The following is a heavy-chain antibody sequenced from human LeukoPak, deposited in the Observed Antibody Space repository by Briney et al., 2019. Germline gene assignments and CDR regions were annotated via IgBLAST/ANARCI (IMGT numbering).Heavy chain of an antibody. CDR1: GFTFSTYA. V-gene: IGHV3-23*01. J-gene: IGHJ4*02. CDR3: AKESYGAPGY. Sequence: PGGSLRLSCAASGFTFSTYAMSWVRQAPGKGLEWVSAVRGSGTDTYYADSVKGRFTISRDNSKNTLYLQMNSLRAEDTAVYYCAKESYGAPGYWGQGTLVTVSS. D-gene: IGHD4-17*01. CDR2: VRGSGTDT.